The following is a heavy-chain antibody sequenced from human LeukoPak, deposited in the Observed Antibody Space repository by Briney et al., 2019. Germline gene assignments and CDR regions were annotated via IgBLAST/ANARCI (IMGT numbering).Heavy chain of an antibody. V-gene: IGHV4-34*01. Sequence: SETLSLTCAVYGGSFSGYYWSWIRQPPGKGLEWIGEINHSGSTNYNTSLKSRGTISVDTSKNQFSLHLSSVTAADTALYYCARIIVVTSTDYFDSWGQGTLVTVSS. CDR3: ARIIVVTSTDYFDS. CDR1: GGSFSGYY. J-gene: IGHJ4*02. D-gene: IGHD2/OR15-2a*01. CDR2: INHSGST.